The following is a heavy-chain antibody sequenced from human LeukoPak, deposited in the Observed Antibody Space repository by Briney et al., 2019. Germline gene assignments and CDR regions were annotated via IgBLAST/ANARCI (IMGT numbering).Heavy chain of an antibody. J-gene: IGHJ5*02. CDR1: GGSIRSGDYY. CDR2: IHYSGST. V-gene: IGHV4-30-4*01. D-gene: IGHD3-3*01. Sequence: SETLSLTCIVSGGSIRSGDYYWSWIRQPPGKGLEWIGYIHYSGSTVYNPSLKSRVTISVDTSKNQFSLRLSSVAVADTAVYYCAREGRDFWSGSRGWFDPWGQGTLVTVSS. CDR3: AREGRDFWSGSRGWFDP.